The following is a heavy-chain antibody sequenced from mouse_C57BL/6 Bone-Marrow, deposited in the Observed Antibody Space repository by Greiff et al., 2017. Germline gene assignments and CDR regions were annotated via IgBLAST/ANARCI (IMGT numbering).Heavy chain of an antibody. CDR3: ARSKMGTYYFDY. CDR1: GYTFTSYG. J-gene: IGHJ2*01. V-gene: IGHV1-81*01. D-gene: IGHD2-3*01. CDR2: IYPRSGNT. Sequence: VQLQQSGAELARPGASVKLSCKASGYTFTSYGISWVKQRTGQGLEWIGEIYPRSGNTYYKEKFKGKATLTADKSSSTAYMELRSLTSEDAAVYFGARSKMGTYYFDYWGQGTTLTVSS.